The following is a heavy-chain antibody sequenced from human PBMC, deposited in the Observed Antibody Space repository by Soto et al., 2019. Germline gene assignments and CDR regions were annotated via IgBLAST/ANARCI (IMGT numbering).Heavy chain of an antibody. Sequence: EVQLLESGGGLVQPGGSLRLSCLASGFTFRSHAMSWVRQAPGKGLEWVAAISGTGTTTYYADSVKGRFTISRDNYNNTLHLQMNSLRAEETAIYYCAKVLAAAGSDYWGQGTLVTVSS. D-gene: IGHD6-13*01. J-gene: IGHJ4*02. V-gene: IGHV3-23*01. CDR2: ISGTGTTT. CDR1: GFTFRSHA. CDR3: AKVLAAAGSDY.